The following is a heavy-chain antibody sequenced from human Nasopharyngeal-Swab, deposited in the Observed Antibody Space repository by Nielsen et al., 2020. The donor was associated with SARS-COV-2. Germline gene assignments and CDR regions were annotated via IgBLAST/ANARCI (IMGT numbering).Heavy chain of an antibody. D-gene: IGHD6-19*01. J-gene: IGHJ6*03. CDR1: GGSISSSTYY. V-gene: IGHV4-61*01. CDR2: ISHSGTT. Sequence: SETLSLTCTVSGGSISSSTYYWSWIRQPPGKGLEWIGYISHSGTTNPNPSLRSRVTISVDTSRNQFSLKLSSLTAADTAVYYCARVNKDIALGFTVRGWYYYYMDVWGKGTTVTVSS. CDR3: ARVNKDIALGFTVRGWYYYYMDV.